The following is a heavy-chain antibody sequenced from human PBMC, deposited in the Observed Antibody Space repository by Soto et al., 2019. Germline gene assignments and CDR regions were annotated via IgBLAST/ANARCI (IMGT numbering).Heavy chain of an antibody. Sequence: GGSLRLSCTGFGYTFGDYAMSWFRQAPGKGLEWVAFVRSKAYGGTTEYAASVEGRFTVSRDDSNTIGYLQINSLKSEDTAVYYFLIPHSPRWHALAYWGQGILFTVSS. V-gene: IGHV3-49*03. CDR1: GYTFGDYA. J-gene: IGHJ4*02. D-gene: IGHD2-15*01. CDR3: LIPHSPRWHALAY. CDR2: VRSKAYGGTT.